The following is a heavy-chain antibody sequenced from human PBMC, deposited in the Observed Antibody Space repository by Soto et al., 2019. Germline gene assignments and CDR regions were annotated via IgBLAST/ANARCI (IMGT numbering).Heavy chain of an antibody. CDR3: ARSPYNWNDRYYFDY. CDR2: IYYSGST. J-gene: IGHJ4*02. V-gene: IGHV4-39*01. CDR1: GGSISSSSYY. Sequence: SETLSLTCTVSGGSISSSSYYWGWIRQPPGKGLEWIGSIYYSGSTYYNPSLKSRVTISVDTSKNQFSLKLSSVTAADTAVYYCARSPYNWNDRYYFDYWGQGTLVTVSS. D-gene: IGHD1-1*01.